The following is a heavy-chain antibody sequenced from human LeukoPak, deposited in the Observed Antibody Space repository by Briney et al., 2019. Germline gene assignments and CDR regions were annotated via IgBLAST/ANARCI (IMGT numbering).Heavy chain of an antibody. D-gene: IGHD6-19*01. CDR2: ILGGAGST. CDR3: ARYSSGWYLRGFDY. V-gene: IGHV3-23*01. Sequence: GGSLRLSCVASGFSFSSDGMSWVRQAPGRGLEWVSGILGGAGSTYYADSVKGRFTISRDNSKNTLYLQMNSLRAEDTAVYYCARYSSGWYLRGFDYWGQGTLVTVSS. J-gene: IGHJ4*02. CDR1: GFSFSSDG.